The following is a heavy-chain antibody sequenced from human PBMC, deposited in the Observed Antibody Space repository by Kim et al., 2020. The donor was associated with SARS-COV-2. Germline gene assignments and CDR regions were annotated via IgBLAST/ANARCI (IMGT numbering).Heavy chain of an antibody. V-gene: IGHV3-21*01. J-gene: IGHJ4*02. Sequence: SVKGRFTISRDNAKNSLYLQMNSLRAEDTAVYYCARNSSSIFKKLTYFDYWGQGTLVTVSS. D-gene: IGHD3-3*02. CDR3: ARNSSSIFKKLTYFDY.